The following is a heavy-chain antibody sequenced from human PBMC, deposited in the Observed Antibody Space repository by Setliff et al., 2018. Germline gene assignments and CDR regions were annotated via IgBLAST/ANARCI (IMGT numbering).Heavy chain of an antibody. CDR2: IYYSGST. V-gene: IGHV4-30-4*08. J-gene: IGHJ3*02. D-gene: IGHD3-22*01. Sequence: SETLSLTCTVSDGSISSGDYYWSWIRQPPGKGLEFVGYIYYSGSTYYNPSLKSRVTISIDTSKNQFSLKVNSVTAADTAVYYCASAPLLYSDSSGLSGTFDIWGQGTMVTVSS. CDR1: DGSISSGDYY. CDR3: ASAPLLYSDSSGLSGTFDI.